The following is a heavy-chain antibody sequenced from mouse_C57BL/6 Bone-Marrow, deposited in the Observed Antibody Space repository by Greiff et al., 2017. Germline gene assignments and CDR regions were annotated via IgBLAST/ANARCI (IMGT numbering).Heavy chain of an antibody. Sequence: VQLQESGAELARPGASVKLSCKASGYTFTSYGISWVQQRTGQGLEWIGEIYPRSGNTYYNEKFKGKATLTADKSASTAYMELRSLTSEDSAVYFCAQLRLPDPYYFDYWGQGTTLTVSS. CDR2: IYPRSGNT. CDR3: AQLRLPDPYYFDY. D-gene: IGHD3-2*02. CDR1: GYTFTSYG. J-gene: IGHJ2*01. V-gene: IGHV1-81*01.